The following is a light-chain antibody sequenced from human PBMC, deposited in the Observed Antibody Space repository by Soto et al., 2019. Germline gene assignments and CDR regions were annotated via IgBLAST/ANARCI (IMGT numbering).Light chain of an antibody. CDR1: QDISNY. Sequence: DIQLTQSPSSLSASVGDRVTITCQASQDISNYLNWYQQKPGKAPKLLIYDASNLETGVPSRFSGSGSGTDLTFTIRSLQPEEIARYSCQKYDDLPPLFGGGNKLEIK. CDR2: DAS. V-gene: IGKV1-33*01. J-gene: IGKJ4*02. CDR3: QKYDDLPPL.